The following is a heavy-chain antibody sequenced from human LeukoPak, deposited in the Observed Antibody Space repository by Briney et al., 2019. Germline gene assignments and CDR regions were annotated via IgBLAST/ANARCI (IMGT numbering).Heavy chain of an antibody. CDR2: IYYSGST. CDR3: ARTTSGSYYYY. J-gene: IGHJ4*02. D-gene: IGHD3-10*01. V-gene: IGHV4-59*12. CDR1: GGSISSYY. Sequence: SETLSLTCTVSGGSISSYYWSWIRQPPGKGLEWIGYIYYSGSTNYNPSLKSRVTISVDTSKNQFSLKLTSVTAADTAVYYCARTTSGSYYYYWGQGTLVTVSS.